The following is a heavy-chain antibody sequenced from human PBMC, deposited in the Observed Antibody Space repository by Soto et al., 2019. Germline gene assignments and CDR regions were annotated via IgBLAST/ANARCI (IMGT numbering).Heavy chain of an antibody. D-gene: IGHD2-2*01. J-gene: IGHJ4*02. CDR3: AKDPRVIVVVPAAPAPDDY. CDR1: GFTFSSYA. CDR2: ISGSGGST. Sequence: GGSLRLSCAASGFTFSSYAMSWVRQAPGKGLEWVSAISGSGGSTYYADSVKGRFTISRDNSKNTLYLQMNSLRAEDTAVYYWAKDPRVIVVVPAAPAPDDYWGQGTLVTVSS. V-gene: IGHV3-23*01.